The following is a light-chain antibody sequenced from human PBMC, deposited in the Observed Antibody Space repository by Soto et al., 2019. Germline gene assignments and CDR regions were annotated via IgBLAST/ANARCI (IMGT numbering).Light chain of an antibody. CDR2: GAS. J-gene: IGKJ4*01. CDR1: QSVSSN. CDR3: QHYNNLPLT. V-gene: IGKV3-15*01. Sequence: EIVMTKSQATLSVSPGERATLSCRASQSVSSNLAWYQQKPGQAPRLLIYGASTRATGIPARFSGSGSGTEFTLTISSLQSEDFAVYHCQHYNNLPLTFGGGTKVDLK.